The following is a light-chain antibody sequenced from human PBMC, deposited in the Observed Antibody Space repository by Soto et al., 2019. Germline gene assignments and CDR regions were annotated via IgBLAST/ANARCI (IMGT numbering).Light chain of an antibody. CDR3: QQRYSTPFT. CDR1: QSISSY. J-gene: IGKJ4*01. V-gene: IGKV1-39*01. Sequence: DIQMTQSPSSLSASVGDRVTITCRASQSISSYLNWYQQKPGKAPKLLIYAASSLQSGVPSRFSGSGSGTDFTLTISRLQPEEFATYYCQQRYSTPFTFGGGTKVEIK. CDR2: AAS.